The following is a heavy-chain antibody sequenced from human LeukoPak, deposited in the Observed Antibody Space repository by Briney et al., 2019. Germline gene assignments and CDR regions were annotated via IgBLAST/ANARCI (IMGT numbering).Heavy chain of an antibody. Sequence: GGSLRLSCAASGFTFSNSWMSWVRQAPERGLEWVANIKADGSQKDYVDSMKGRFTVSRDNAKNSLYLQMNSLRAEDTAVYYCAELGITMIGGVWGKGTTVTISS. D-gene: IGHD3-10*02. V-gene: IGHV3-7*01. CDR2: IKADGSQK. J-gene: IGHJ6*04. CDR3: AELGITMIGGV. CDR1: GFTFSNSW.